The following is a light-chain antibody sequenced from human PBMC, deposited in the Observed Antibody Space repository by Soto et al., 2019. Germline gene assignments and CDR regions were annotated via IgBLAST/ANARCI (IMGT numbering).Light chain of an antibody. V-gene: IGLV2-11*01. CDR2: AVT. CDR3: QVWDSSSDQGV. Sequence: QSALTQPRSVSGSPGQSVTISCTGTNNDIGGFPYVSWYQQVPGKAPKLMISAVTQRPSGVPDRFSGSKSGNTASLTISRVEAGDEADYYCQVWDSSSDQGVFGTGTKLTVL. CDR1: NNDIGGFPY. J-gene: IGLJ1*01.